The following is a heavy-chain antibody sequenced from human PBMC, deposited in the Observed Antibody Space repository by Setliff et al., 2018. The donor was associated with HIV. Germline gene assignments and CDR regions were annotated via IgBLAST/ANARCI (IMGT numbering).Heavy chain of an antibody. CDR1: GFTFSTYA. CDR3: ARDRVVAAAYYYYYMDV. V-gene: IGHV3-23*01. D-gene: IGHD2-15*01. CDR2: ISGSGSST. Sequence: GGSLRLSCAASGFTFSTYAMSWVRQAPGKGLEWVSAISGSGSSTYYADSVKGRFTISRDNSKKMVYLEMSSLRAEDTAVYYCARDRVVAAAYYYYYMDVWGKGTTVTVSS. J-gene: IGHJ6*03.